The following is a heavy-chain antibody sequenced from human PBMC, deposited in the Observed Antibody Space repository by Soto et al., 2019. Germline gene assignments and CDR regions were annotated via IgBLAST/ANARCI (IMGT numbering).Heavy chain of an antibody. CDR2: IIPIFGTA. J-gene: IGHJ3*02. CDR3: ARDGFGTDAFDI. V-gene: IGHV1-69*13. CDR1: GGAFSSYA. D-gene: IGHD1-1*01. Sequence: GASVKVSCKASGGAFSSYAISWVRQAPGQGIEWMGGIIPIFGTANYAHKFQGKVTITADESTSTAYMELSSLRSEDTAVYYCARDGFGTDAFDIWGQGTMVTVSS.